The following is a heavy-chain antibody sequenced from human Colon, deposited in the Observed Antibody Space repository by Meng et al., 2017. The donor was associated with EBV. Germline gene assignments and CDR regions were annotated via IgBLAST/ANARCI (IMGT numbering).Heavy chain of an antibody. Sequence: QVHLQQWGAGLSKPSETLSFTCAVSGGSFSDYYWNCLRQPPGKGLEWIGEINQSGITNYKPSVKSRVTISVDKSKNQFSLNLSSVTAADTAVYYCARVGQWLPIDYWGQGTLVTVSS. J-gene: IGHJ4*02. D-gene: IGHD6-19*01. CDR3: ARVGQWLPIDY. V-gene: IGHV4-34*01. CDR2: INQSGIT. CDR1: GGSFSDYY.